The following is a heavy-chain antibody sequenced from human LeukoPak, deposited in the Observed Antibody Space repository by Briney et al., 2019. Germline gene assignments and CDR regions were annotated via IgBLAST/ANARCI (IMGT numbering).Heavy chain of an antibody. CDR3: ARGFYCSGGSCYGMNWFDP. CDR1: GYSISSGYY. V-gene: IGHV4-38-2*02. Sequence: PSETLSLTCTVSGYSISSGYYWGWIRQPPGKGLEWIGSIYHSGSTYYNPSLKSRVTISVDTSKNQFSLKLSSVTAADTAVYYCARGFYCSGGSCYGMNWFDPWGQGTLVTVSS. D-gene: IGHD2-15*01. J-gene: IGHJ5*02. CDR2: IYHSGST.